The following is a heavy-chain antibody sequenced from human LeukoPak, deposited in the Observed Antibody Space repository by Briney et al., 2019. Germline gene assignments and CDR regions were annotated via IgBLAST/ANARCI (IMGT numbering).Heavy chain of an antibody. CDR3: ARLWKRYSSSSPHYNWFDP. CDR2: IYYSGST. D-gene: IGHD6-13*01. CDR1: GGSISSYY. Sequence: SETLSLTCTVSGGSISSYYWSWIRQPPGKGLEWIGYIYYSGSTNYNPSLKSRVTISVDTSKNQFSLKLSSVTAADTAVYYCARLWKRYSSSSPHYNWFDPWGQGTLVTVSS. V-gene: IGHV4-59*01. J-gene: IGHJ5*02.